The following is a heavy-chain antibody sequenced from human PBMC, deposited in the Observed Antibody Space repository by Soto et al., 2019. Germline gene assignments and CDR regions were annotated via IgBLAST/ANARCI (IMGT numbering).Heavy chain of an antibody. J-gene: IGHJ4*02. D-gene: IGHD6-19*01. V-gene: IGHV3-23*01. Sequence: EVQVLESGGGLVQPGGSLRLSCAASGFTFRSYGMIWVRQAPGKGLEWVSSIDYSGVSTKYADSVRGRFTISRDNSKNTLYLQTNNLRADDTAVYYCSTDSGGGAFDCWGQGTLVTVSS. CDR2: IDYSGVST. CDR3: STDSGGGAFDC. CDR1: GFTFRSYG.